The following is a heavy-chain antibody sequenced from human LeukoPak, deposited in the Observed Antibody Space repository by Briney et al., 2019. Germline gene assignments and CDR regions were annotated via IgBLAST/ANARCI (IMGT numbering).Heavy chain of an antibody. D-gene: IGHD5-18*01. CDR3: TTGRMVQLWFDAFDI. CDR1: GFTFDDYA. CDR2: ISGDGGTT. V-gene: IGHV3-43*02. J-gene: IGHJ3*02. Sequence: PGGSLRLSCAASGFTFDDYAMHWVRQTPGKGLEWVSLISGDGGTTYYADSVKGRFTISRDNSKNSLYLQMNSLRTEDTALYYRTTGRMVQLWFDAFDIWGQGTMVTVSS.